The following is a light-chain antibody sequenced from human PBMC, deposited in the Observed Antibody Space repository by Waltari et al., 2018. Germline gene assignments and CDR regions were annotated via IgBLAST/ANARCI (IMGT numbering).Light chain of an antibody. CDR3: QSYDNSLRGSVL. CDR1: DSNIAPLG. V-gene: IGLV1-40*01. J-gene: IGLJ3*02. Sequence: QSVLTQAPSLSGAPGQTVTISCTGGDSNIAPLGLNWYQHLPGRVPKLLIYENTNRPSGVPDRFSGSKSGTSASLAIEGLQPEDEGDYYRQSYDNSLRGSVLFGGGTKVTV. CDR2: ENT.